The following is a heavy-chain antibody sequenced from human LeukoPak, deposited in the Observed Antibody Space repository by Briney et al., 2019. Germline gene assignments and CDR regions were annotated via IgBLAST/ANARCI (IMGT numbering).Heavy chain of an antibody. V-gene: IGHV3-23*01. CDR1: GFTFSSYI. CDR2: ISGSGSTT. CDR3: AKDSTVSGSYYAMDF. Sequence: PGGSLTLSCAASGFTFSSYIVRWVRQPPGKGLEWVSSISGSGSTTYYADSMKGRFTISRDNSEKTLYLQMSSLRAENTAIYYWAKDSTVSGSYYAMDFWGQGSTVTVSS. J-gene: IGHJ6*02. D-gene: IGHD3-22*01.